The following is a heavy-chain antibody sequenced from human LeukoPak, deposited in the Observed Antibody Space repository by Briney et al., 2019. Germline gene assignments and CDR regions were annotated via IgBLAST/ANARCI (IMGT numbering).Heavy chain of an antibody. D-gene: IGHD5-18*01. V-gene: IGHV1-2*04. Sequence: ASVKVSCKASGYTFTGYYMHWVRQAPGQGLEWMGWINPNSGGTNYAQKFQGWVTMTRDTSISTAYMELSRLRSDDTAVYYCARERDTAMAPKGWFDPWGQGTLVTVSS. CDR2: INPNSGGT. CDR3: ARERDTAMAPKGWFDP. CDR1: GYTFTGYY. J-gene: IGHJ5*02.